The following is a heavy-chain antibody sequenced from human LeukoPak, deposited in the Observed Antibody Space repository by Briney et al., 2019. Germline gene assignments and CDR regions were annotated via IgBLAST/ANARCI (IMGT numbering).Heavy chain of an antibody. CDR2: INHSGST. CDR1: GGSFSGYY. D-gene: IGHD2-15*01. Sequence: SETLSLTCAVYGGSFSGYYWSWIRQPPGKGLEWIGEINHSGSTNYNPSLKSRVTISVDTSKNQFSLKLSSVTAADTAVYYCARRRFVAATRGWFDPWGQGTLVTVSS. J-gene: IGHJ5*02. V-gene: IGHV4-34*01. CDR3: ARRRFVAATRGWFDP.